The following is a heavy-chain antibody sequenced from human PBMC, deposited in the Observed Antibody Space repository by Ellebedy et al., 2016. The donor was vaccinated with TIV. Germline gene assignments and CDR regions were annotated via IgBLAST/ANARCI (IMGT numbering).Heavy chain of an antibody. Sequence: MPSETLSLTCTVSGGSISSYYWSWIRQPPGKGLEWIGYIYYSGSTNYNPSLKSRVTISVDTSKNQFSLKLRRVTATDTAVYYCARDHGGSLDYWGQGTLVTVSS. V-gene: IGHV4-59*01. CDR1: GGSISSYY. D-gene: IGHD2-15*01. J-gene: IGHJ4*02. CDR3: ARDHGGSLDY. CDR2: IYYSGST.